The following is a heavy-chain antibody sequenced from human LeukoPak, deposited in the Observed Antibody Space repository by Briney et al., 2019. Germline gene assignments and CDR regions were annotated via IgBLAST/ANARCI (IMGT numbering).Heavy chain of an antibody. CDR2: IYYSGST. D-gene: IGHD3-22*01. CDR1: GGSISSSSYY. Sequence: SETLSLTCTVSGGSISSSSYYWGWIRQPPGKGLEWIGSIYYSGSTYYNPSLKSRVTISVDTSKNQFSLKLSSVTAADTAVYCCARHRMYYYDSSGRGVADAFDIWGQGTMVTVSS. J-gene: IGHJ3*02. CDR3: ARHRMYYYDSSGRGVADAFDI. V-gene: IGHV4-39*01.